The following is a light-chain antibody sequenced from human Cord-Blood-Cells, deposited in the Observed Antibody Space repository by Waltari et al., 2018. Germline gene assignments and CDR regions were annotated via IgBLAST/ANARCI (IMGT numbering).Light chain of an antibody. V-gene: IGKV3-11*01. J-gene: IGKJ5*01. CDR3: QQRSNWIT. Sequence: EILLPQSPATLSLSPGERATLSCRASQSVSSYLAWYQQKPGQAHRLLIYDASNRATGIPARFSGSGSGTDFTLTISSLEPEDFAVYYCQQRSNWITFGQGTRLEIK. CDR2: DAS. CDR1: QSVSSY.